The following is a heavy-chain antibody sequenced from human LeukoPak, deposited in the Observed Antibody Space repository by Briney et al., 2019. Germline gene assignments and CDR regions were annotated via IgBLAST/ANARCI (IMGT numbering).Heavy chain of an antibody. CDR1: GGTFSSYA. Sequence: ASVKVSCKASGGTFSSYAISWVRQAPGQGLEWMGGIIPIFGTANYAQKFQGRVTITADESTSTAYMELSSLRSEDTAVYYCARVDVRFLEWLTPHTGYGMDVWGHGTTVTVSS. CDR2: IIPIFGTA. V-gene: IGHV1-69*13. J-gene: IGHJ6*02. CDR3: ARVDVRFLEWLTPHTGYGMDV. D-gene: IGHD3-3*01.